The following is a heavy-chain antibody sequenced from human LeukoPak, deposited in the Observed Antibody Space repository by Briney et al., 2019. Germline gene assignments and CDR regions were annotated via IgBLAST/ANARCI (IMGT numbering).Heavy chain of an antibody. CDR3: ARAAGYRFDY. CDR2: IYYSGSA. D-gene: IGHD5-12*01. CDR1: GGSISSYY. J-gene: IGHJ4*02. Sequence: PSETLSLTCTVSGGSISSYYWSWIRQPPGKALEWIGYIYYSGSANYNPSLKSRVTISVDTSKNQFSLKLNSVTAADTAVYYCARAAGYRFDYWGQGTLVTVSS. V-gene: IGHV4-59*01.